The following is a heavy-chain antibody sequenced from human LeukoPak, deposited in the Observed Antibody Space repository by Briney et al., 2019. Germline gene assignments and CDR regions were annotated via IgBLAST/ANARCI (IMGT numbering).Heavy chain of an antibody. D-gene: IGHD6-19*01. CDR1: GVTVSSHY. CDR2: IYSNGGT. V-gene: IGHV3-53*01. CDR3: AKNYVYSSGWDFDY. Sequence: GGSLRLSCAASGVTVSSHYMSWVRQAPGKGLEWVSVIYSNGGTSYADSVKGRFIISRDTSKNTLYLQMNSLRAEDTAVYYCAKNYVYSSGWDFDYWGQGTLVTVSS. J-gene: IGHJ4*02.